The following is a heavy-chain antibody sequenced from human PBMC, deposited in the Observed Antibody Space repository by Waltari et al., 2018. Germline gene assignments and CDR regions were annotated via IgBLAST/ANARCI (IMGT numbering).Heavy chain of an antibody. CDR3: AMDHNWGPDY. V-gene: IGHV1-2*02. D-gene: IGHD7-27*01. J-gene: IGHJ4*02. CDR1: GYTFTNFY. CDR2: IHPGGGDT. Sequence: QVQLVQSGAELKNPGASVRVSCKPSGYTFTNFYFHWVRQAPGQGLEWMGWIHPGGGDTNYAQKFQGRVTLTRDTSIDTAYLELNGLTSDDTAIYYCAMDHNWGPDYWGQGTLVTVSS.